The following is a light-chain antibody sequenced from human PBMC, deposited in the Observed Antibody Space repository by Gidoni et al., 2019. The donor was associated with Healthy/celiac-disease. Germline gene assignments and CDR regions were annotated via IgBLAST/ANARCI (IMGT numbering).Light chain of an antibody. V-gene: IGKV3-11*01. J-gene: IGKJ4*01. CDR3: QQRSRGLT. CDR1: QSVSSY. Sequence: IVLTQSPATLSLSPGERATLSCRASQSVSSYLAWYQQKPGQAPRLLIYDASNRATGIPDRFSGSGSGTDFTLTISSLEPEDFAVYYCQQRSRGLTFGGGTKVEIK. CDR2: DAS.